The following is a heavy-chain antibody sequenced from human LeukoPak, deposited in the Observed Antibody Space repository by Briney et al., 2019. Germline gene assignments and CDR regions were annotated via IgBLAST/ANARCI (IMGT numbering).Heavy chain of an antibody. CDR3: ARWELLRGAFDV. CDR2: ISWNSARI. J-gene: IGHJ3*01. Sequence: GGSLRLSCAASGFTFDDYAMHWVRHAPGKGLEWVSSISWNSARIGYADSVKGRFTISRDNAKNSLYLQMNSLGPEDTAFYYCARWELLRGAFDVWGQGTMVTFSS. D-gene: IGHD1-26*01. CDR1: GFTFDDYA. V-gene: IGHV3-9*01.